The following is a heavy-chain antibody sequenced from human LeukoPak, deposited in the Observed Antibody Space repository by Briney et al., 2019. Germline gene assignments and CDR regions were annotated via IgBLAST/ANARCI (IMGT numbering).Heavy chain of an antibody. V-gene: IGHV3-30-3*01. Sequence: PGRSLRLSCAASGFTFSSYAMHWVRQAPGKGLEWVAVISYDGSNKYYADSVKGRFTISRGNSKNTLYLQMNSLRAEDTAVYYCARERYGMDVWGQGTTVTVSS. CDR2: ISYDGSNK. J-gene: IGHJ6*02. CDR3: ARERYGMDV. CDR1: GFTFSSYA.